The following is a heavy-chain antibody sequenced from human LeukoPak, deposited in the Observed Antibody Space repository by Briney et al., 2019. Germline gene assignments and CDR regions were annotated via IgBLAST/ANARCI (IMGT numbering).Heavy chain of an antibody. D-gene: IGHD2-15*01. J-gene: IGHJ6*02. CDR2: IYTSGST. Sequence: SQTLSLTCTVSGGSISSGSYYWSWIRQPAGKGLEWIGRIYTSGSTNYNPSLKSRVTISVDTSKNQFSLKLSSVTAADTAAYYCARVQSEVVVAATRSYYYYGMDVWGQGTTVTVSS. V-gene: IGHV4-61*02. CDR1: GGSISSGSYY. CDR3: ARVQSEVVVAATRSYYYYGMDV.